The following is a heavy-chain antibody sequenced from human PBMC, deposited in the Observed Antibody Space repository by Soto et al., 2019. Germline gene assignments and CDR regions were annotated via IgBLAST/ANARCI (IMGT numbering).Heavy chain of an antibody. J-gene: IGHJ6*02. Sequence: GGSLRLSCAASGFTFRSYGMHWVRQAPGKGLEWMGVISFDGIKKYYADSVKGRFTISRDSSKNKLYLQMNSLRPEDTAVYYCAKPIVAAGYYGMDVWGQGTTVTVSS. CDR1: GFTFRSYG. D-gene: IGHD6-13*01. CDR2: ISFDGIKK. V-gene: IGHV3-30*18. CDR3: AKPIVAAGYYGMDV.